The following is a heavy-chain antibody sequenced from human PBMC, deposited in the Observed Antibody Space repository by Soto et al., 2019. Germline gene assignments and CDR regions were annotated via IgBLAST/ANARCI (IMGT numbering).Heavy chain of an antibody. Sequence: ASVKVSCKTSGYTFTSYSVTWVRQAPGQGLEWMGWINLYNGDTNYAQRLQGRVTMTADTSTSTAYMELRSLRSDDTAVYYCARMKYCTTTNCRIASFDPWGQGTLVTVSS. CDR3: ARMKYCTTTNCRIASFDP. D-gene: IGHD2-8*01. V-gene: IGHV1-18*04. J-gene: IGHJ5*02. CDR1: GYTFTSYS. CDR2: INLYNGDT.